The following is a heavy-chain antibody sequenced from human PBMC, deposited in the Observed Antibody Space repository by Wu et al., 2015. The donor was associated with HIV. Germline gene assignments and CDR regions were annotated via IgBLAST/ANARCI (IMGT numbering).Heavy chain of an antibody. CDR1: GYTFTSYG. V-gene: IGHV1-18*01. Sequence: QVQLVQSGAEVKKPGASVKVSCKASGYTFTSYGISWVRQAPGQGLEWMGWISAYNGNTNYAQKLQGRVTMTTDTSTSTAYMELRSLRSDDTAVFYCTRGPSTTAKEVGGYWLDPWGQGTLVTVSA. CDR2: ISAYNGNT. CDR3: TRGPSTTAKEVGGYWLDP. D-gene: IGHD3-16*01. J-gene: IGHJ5*02.